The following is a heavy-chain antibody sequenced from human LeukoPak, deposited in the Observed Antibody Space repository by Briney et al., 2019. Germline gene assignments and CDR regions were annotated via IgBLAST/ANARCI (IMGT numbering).Heavy chain of an antibody. D-gene: IGHD3-22*01. CDR2: IWYDGSNK. CDR1: GFTFSSYG. J-gene: IGHJ3*02. V-gene: IGHV3-33*01. Sequence: SGGSLRLSCAASGFTFSSYGMHWVRQAPGKGLEWVAVIWYDGSNKYYADSVKGRFTISRDNSKNTLYLQMNSLRAEDTAVYYCARGERDITMIVVVIQPDAFDIWGQGTMVTVSS. CDR3: ARGERDITMIVVVIQPDAFDI.